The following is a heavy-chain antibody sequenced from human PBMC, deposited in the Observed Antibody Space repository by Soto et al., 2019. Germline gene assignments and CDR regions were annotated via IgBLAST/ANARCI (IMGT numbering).Heavy chain of an antibody. CDR3: AKSIAAVGTPPYFYYYGMDV. V-gene: IGHV3-30*18. CDR2: ISYDESNK. Sequence: QVQLVESGGGVVQPGRSLRLSCAASGFTFSSYGMHWVRQAPGKGLEWVAVISYDESNKYYADSVKGRFTISRDNSKNTLYLQMNSLRAADTAVYYCAKSIAAVGTPPYFYYYGMDVWGQGTTVTVSS. J-gene: IGHJ6*02. CDR1: GFTFSSYG. D-gene: IGHD6-13*01.